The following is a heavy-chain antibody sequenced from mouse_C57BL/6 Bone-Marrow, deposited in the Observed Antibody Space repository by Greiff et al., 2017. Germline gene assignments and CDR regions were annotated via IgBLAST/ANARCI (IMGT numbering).Heavy chain of an antibody. V-gene: IGHV1-82*01. CDR2: IYPGDGDT. Sequence: QVQLQQSGPELVKPGASVKISCKASGYAFSSSWMNWVKQRPGKGLEWIGRIYPGDGDTNYNGKFKGKATLTADKSSSTAYMQLSSLTSEDSAVYFCARKAGNYDLCDYWGQGTTLTVSS. CDR3: ARKAGNYDLCDY. J-gene: IGHJ2*01. D-gene: IGHD2-1*01. CDR1: GYAFSSSW.